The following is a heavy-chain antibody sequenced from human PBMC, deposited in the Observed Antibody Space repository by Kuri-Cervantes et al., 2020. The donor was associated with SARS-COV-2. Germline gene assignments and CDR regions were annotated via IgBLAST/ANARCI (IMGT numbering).Heavy chain of an antibody. V-gene: IGHV4-39*01. J-gene: IGHJ6*04. CDR2: IYYGGST. Sequence: SETLSLTCTVSGGSISSTSSYWGWIRQPPGKGLECIGTIYYGGSTYYNPSLKSRITISVDTSKNQFSLRLSSVTAADTAVYYCARHATGYSSSSYLCYYAMDVRGKGTTVTVSS. D-gene: IGHD6-13*01. CDR1: GGSISSTSSY. CDR3: ARHATGYSSSSYLCYYAMDV.